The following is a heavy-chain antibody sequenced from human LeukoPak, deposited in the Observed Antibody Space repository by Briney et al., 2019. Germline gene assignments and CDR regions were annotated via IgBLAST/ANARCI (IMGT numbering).Heavy chain of an antibody. CDR1: GYTFTGYY. D-gene: IGHD4-17*01. J-gene: IGHJ3*02. CDR3: ARAAVTHANDAFDI. CDR2: INPNSGGT. Sequence: GASVKVSCKASGYTFTGYYMHWVRQAPGQGLEWMGWINPNSGGTNYAQKFQGRVTMTRDTSISTAYMELSRLRSDDTAVYYCARAAVTHANDAFDIWGQGTMVTVSS. V-gene: IGHV1-2*02.